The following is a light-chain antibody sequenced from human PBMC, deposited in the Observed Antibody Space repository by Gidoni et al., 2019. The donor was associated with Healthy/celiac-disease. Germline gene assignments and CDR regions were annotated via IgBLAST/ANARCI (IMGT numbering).Light chain of an antibody. CDR2: DNN. CDR1: SSNIGNNY. J-gene: IGLJ3*02. Sequence: QSVLTQPPSVSAAPGQKVTISCSGSSSNIGNNYVSWNQQLPGTAPKLLICDNNKRPSGIPDRFSGSKSGTSATLGITGLQTGDEADYYCGTWDSSLSAWVFGGGTKLTVL. CDR3: GTWDSSLSAWV. V-gene: IGLV1-51*01.